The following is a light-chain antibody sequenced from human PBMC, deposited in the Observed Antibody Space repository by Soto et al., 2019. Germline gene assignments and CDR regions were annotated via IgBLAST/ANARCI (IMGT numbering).Light chain of an antibody. CDR3: SSYTSSSSVI. V-gene: IGLV2-14*01. CDR1: SSDVGAYDY. CDR2: DVK. J-gene: IGLJ2*01. Sequence: QSALTQPASVSGSPGQSIAISCTGTSSDVGAYDYVSWYQQHPGKAPKLMIYDVKYQPSGVSNRFSGSKSGNTASLTISGLQAEDEADYYCSSYTSSSSVIFGGGTKLTVL.